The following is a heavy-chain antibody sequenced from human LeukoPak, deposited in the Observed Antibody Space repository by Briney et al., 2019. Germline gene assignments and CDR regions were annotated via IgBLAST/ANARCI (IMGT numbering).Heavy chain of an antibody. CDR1: GYTFTGYH. V-gene: IGHV1-46*01. Sequence: GASVKVSCKSSGYTFTGYHMHWVRQAPGQGLEWMGIINPSGGSTSYAQKFQGRVTMTRDTSTSTVYMELSSLRSEDTAVYYCARDLVTVVTRNDAFDIWGQGTMVTVSS. CDR2: INPSGGST. J-gene: IGHJ3*02. D-gene: IGHD4-23*01. CDR3: ARDLVTVVTRNDAFDI.